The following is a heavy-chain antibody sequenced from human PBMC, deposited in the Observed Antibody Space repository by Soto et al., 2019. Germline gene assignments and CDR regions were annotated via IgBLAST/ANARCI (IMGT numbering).Heavy chain of an antibody. J-gene: IGHJ3*02. Sequence: EVQVVESGGGIVQPGGSLRLSCAGSGFTFSHYWMHWVRQAPGEGLVWISRINGDGSSTSYGDSVKGRFTISRDNAKNTLYLKMDTLRPEDTAVYYCAVHGDYDACAMWGRGTMVTVSS. D-gene: IGHD4-17*01. CDR3: AVHGDYDACAM. CDR2: INGDGSST. V-gene: IGHV3-74*01. CDR1: GFTFSHYW.